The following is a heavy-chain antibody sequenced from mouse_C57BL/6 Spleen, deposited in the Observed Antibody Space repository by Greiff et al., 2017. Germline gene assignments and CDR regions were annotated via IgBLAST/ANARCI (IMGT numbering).Heavy chain of an antibody. D-gene: IGHD1-1*01. CDR1: GYTFTSYW. CDR2: IDPSDSYT. CDR3: ARASYIATVVDYFDY. J-gene: IGHJ2*01. V-gene: IGHV1-50*01. Sequence: VQLQQPGAELVKPGASVKLSCKASGYTFTSYWMQWVKQRPGQGLEWIGEIDPSDSYTNYNQKFKGKATLTVDTSSSTAYMQLSRLTSEDSAVYYCARASYIATVVDYFDYWGQGTTLTVSS.